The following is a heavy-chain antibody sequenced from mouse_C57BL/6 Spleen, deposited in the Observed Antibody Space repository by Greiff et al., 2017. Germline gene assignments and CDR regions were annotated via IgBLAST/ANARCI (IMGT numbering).Heavy chain of an antibody. CDR3: ARGTTVVADAMDY. CDR1: GYTFTSYW. Sequence: QVQLQQPGAELVKPGASVKLSCKASGYTFTSYWMHWVKQRPGQGLEWIGMIHPNSGSTNYNEKFKSKATLTVDKSSSTAYMQLSSRTYEDSAVYYCARGTTVVADAMDYWGQGTSVTVSS. J-gene: IGHJ4*01. D-gene: IGHD1-1*01. V-gene: IGHV1-64*01. CDR2: IHPNSGST.